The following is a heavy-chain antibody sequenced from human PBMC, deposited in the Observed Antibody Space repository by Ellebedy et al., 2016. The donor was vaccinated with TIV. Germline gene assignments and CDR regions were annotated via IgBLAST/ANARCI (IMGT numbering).Heavy chain of an antibody. D-gene: IGHD2/OR15-2a*01. V-gene: IGHV3-72*01. CDR2: SKNKGNNYAT. CDR1: GFTFSDEH. J-gene: IGHJ4*02. CDR3: TKTFYFD. Sequence: GESLKISCATSGFTFSDEHMDWVRQAPGKGLEWVGRSKNKGNNYATQYAASVKGRLTISRDDSTNSLYLQMNSLRTEDTAIYYCTKTFYFDWGQGTLVIVSS.